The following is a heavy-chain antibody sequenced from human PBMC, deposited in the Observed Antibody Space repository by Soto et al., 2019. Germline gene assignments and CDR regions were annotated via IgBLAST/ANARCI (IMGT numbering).Heavy chain of an antibody. CDR2: IYYSGST. D-gene: IGHD3-16*01. Sequence: SETLSLTCTVSGGSISSGDSYWSWIRQSPGKGLEWIGYIYYSGSTYYNPSLRSRVTISVDTSKNQFSLKLNSVTAADTAVYFCAREGAASHSYYYGTDVWGQGTTVTVSS. J-gene: IGHJ6*02. CDR1: GGSISSGDSY. V-gene: IGHV4-30-4*01. CDR3: AREGAASHSYYYGTDV.